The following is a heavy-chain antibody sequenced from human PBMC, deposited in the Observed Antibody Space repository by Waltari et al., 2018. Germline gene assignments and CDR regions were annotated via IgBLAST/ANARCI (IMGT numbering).Heavy chain of an antibody. V-gene: IGHV6-1*01. CDR1: GASVSSHSAA. Sequence: HVQLQPSGPGLVKPSQTLPLTCAIPGASVSSHSAAWHWIRQSPSTGLEWLGRTYYRSKWYNDYAVSVKSRITINADTSKNQFSLQLNSVTPEDTAVYYCARDLTSVFGVVNFDYWGQGTLVTVSS. CDR2: TYYRSKWYN. D-gene: IGHD3-3*01. CDR3: ARDLTSVFGVVNFDY. J-gene: IGHJ4*02.